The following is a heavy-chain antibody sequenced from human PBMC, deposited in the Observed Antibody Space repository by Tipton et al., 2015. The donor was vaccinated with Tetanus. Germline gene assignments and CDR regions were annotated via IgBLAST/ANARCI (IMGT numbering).Heavy chain of an antibody. CDR2: VYYNGSA. CDR3: ARGTGDY. V-gene: IGHV4-39*07. D-gene: IGHD1-14*01. J-gene: IGHJ4*02. CDR1: GGSISSSFYN. Sequence: GLVKPSETLSLSCTVSGGSISSSFYNWGWIRQPPGKGLEWIGNVYYNGSAFYSPSLKSRVNIFVDTSKNQFSLRVTSVTAADTAVYYCARGTGDYWGQGTLVTVSS.